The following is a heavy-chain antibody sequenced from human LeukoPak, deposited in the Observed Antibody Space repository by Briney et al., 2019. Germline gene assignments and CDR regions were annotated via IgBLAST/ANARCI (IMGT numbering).Heavy chain of an antibody. D-gene: IGHD3-3*01. J-gene: IGHJ4*02. Sequence: SVKVSCKASGYTFTSYGISWVRQAPGQGLEWMGGIIPIFGTANYAQKFQGRVTITADESTSTAYMELSSLRSEDTAVYYCALTSYYDFWSGYYTAFDYWGQGTLVTVSS. V-gene: IGHV1-69*13. CDR1: GYTFTSYG. CDR2: IIPIFGTA. CDR3: ALTSYYDFWSGYYTAFDY.